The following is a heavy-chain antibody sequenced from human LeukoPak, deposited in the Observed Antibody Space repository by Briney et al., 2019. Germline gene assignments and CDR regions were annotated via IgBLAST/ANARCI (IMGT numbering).Heavy chain of an antibody. J-gene: IGHJ4*02. Sequence: QTGGSLRLSCAASGFTFRNYYMSWIRQTPGKGLEWLSFISDSGDTVHYIDSVRGRFTISRDNARNTLFLQMNSLTAEDTAVYYCARDLDDTLTGNFDYWGQGTVVAVSS. V-gene: IGHV3-11*01. CDR3: ARDLDDTLTGNFDY. CDR1: GFTFRNYY. D-gene: IGHD3-9*01. CDR2: ISDSGDTV.